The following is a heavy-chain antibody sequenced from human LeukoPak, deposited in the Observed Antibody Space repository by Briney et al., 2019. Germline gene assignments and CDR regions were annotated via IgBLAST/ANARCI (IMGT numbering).Heavy chain of an antibody. V-gene: IGHV3-9*01. CDR3: ARESVYGFCQH. J-gene: IGHJ1*01. Sequence: GRSLRLSCAASGFSFDDYAMAWVRQAPGKGLEWVSRISWNGGSIGYADSVKGRFTISRDNAKNSLYLEMNSLRAEDTALYYCARESVYGFCQHWGQGTLVTVAS. CDR1: GFSFDDYA. D-gene: IGHD3-16*01. CDR2: ISWNGGSI.